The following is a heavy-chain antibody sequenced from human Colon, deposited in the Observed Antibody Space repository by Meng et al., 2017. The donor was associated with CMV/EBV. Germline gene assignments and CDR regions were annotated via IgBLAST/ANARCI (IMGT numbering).Heavy chain of an antibody. CDR1: GFTFSSYS. V-gene: IGHV3-21*01. CDR2: ISSSSSYI. CDR3: ARDTPNSSGWY. D-gene: IGHD6-19*01. Sequence: GGSLRLSCAVSGFTFSSYSMNWVRQAPGKGLEWVSSISSSSSYIYYADSVKGRFTISIDNAKNSLYLQMNSLRAEDTAVYYCARDTPNSSGWYWGQGTLVTVSS. J-gene: IGHJ4*02.